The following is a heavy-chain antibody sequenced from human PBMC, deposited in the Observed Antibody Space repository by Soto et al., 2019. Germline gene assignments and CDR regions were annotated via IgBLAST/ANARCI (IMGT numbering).Heavy chain of an antibody. V-gene: IGHV4-31*03. CDR2: IYYSGST. J-gene: IGHJ5*02. CDR3: ARDGSGVGFDP. CDR1: GGSISSGGYY. D-gene: IGHD3-10*01. Sequence: QVQLQESGPGLVKPSQTLSLTCTVSGGSISSGGYYWSWIRQHPGKGLEWIGYIYYSGSTYYNPSLKIRVTISVDTSKNHFSLKLSSVTAADTAVYYCARDGSGVGFDPWGQGTLVTVSS.